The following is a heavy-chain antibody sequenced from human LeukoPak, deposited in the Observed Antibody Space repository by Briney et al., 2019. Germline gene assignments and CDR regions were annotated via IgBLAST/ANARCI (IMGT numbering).Heavy chain of an antibody. CDR2: MNPNSANT. J-gene: IGHJ4*02. V-gene: IGHV1-8*01. Sequence: SVKVSCKTSGYTFSNYDINWVRQATGQGPEWMGWMNPNSANTGYALQFQGRVTMTRDTSISTAYMELSSLRSDDTAVYYCARAIRHQLLSDYWGQGTLVTVSS. CDR1: GYTFSNYD. D-gene: IGHD2-2*01. CDR3: ARAIRHQLLSDY.